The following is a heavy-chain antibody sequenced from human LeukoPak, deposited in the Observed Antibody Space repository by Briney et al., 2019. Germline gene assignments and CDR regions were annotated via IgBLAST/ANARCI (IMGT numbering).Heavy chain of an antibody. J-gene: IGHJ4*02. CDR1: GFTFSSFA. D-gene: IGHD5-18*01. Sequence: PGGSLRLSCAASGFTFSSFAMSWVPQAPGKGLEWVSAISSSGSGTYYADSVKGRFAISRDSSKNTLYLQLNSLRAEDTAVYYCAKDRSQLCLSYFDYWGQGTLVTVSS. CDR3: AKDRSQLCLSYFDY. CDR2: ISSSGSGT. V-gene: IGHV3-23*01.